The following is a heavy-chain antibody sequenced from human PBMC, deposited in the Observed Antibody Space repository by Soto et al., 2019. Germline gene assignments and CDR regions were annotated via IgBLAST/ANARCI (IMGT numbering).Heavy chain of an antibody. CDR2: TYYRSKWYN. CDR1: GDSVSSNSAA. J-gene: IGHJ4*02. V-gene: IGHV6-1*01. Sequence: QSQTLSLTCAISGDSVSSNSAAWNWIRQSPSRGLEWLGRTYYRSKWYNDYAVSVKSRITINPDTSKNQFSLQLNSVTPEDTAVYYCARAVYSSGCHSPQFSGCWYFDYWGQGTLVTVSS. D-gene: IGHD6-19*01. CDR3: ARAVYSSGCHSPQFSGCWYFDY.